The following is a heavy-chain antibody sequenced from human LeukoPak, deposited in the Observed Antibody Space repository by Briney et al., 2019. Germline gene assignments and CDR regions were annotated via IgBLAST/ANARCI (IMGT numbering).Heavy chain of an antibody. CDR1: GGSVSGFY. CDR2: VHHSGST. D-gene: IGHD3-16*01. J-gene: IGHJ4*02. Sequence: SETLSLTCVVNGGSVSGFYWSWIRQPPGKGLEWIGDVHHSGSTNYNPSLESRVTISLDTSKNVVSLKLTSVTAAGTAFYYCARSAYDYVWGTLGYWGQGTLVTISS. CDR3: ARSAYDYVWGTLGY. V-gene: IGHV4-34*01.